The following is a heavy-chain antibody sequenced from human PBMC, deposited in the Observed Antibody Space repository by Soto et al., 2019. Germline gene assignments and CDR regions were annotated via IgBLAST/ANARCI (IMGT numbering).Heavy chain of an antibody. V-gene: IGHV1-3*01. Sequence: GASVKVSCKASGYTFTSYAMHWVRQAPGQRLEWMGWINAGNGNTKYSQKFQGRVTITRDTSASTAYMELSSLRSEDTAVYYCARDTPDPGIVVVPAARPGGMDVWGQGTTVTVSS. D-gene: IGHD2-2*01. CDR1: GYTFTSYA. J-gene: IGHJ6*02. CDR3: ARDTPDPGIVVVPAARPGGMDV. CDR2: INAGNGNT.